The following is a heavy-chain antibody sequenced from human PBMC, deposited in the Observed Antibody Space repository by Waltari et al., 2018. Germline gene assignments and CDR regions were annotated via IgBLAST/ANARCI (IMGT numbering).Heavy chain of an antibody. V-gene: IGHV3-23*01. J-gene: IGHJ4*02. CDR2: ISISGNKM. Sequence: EVQLLESGGGLVQPGGSLRLSCAASGLPFSSSAMSWVRQAPGKGLEWVSSISISGNKMYYADSVKGRFTISRDNSKNALYLQMNSLRDEDTTIYYCAKEIRPNDYWGQGTLVTVSS. CDR3: AKEIRPNDY. CDR1: GLPFSSSA.